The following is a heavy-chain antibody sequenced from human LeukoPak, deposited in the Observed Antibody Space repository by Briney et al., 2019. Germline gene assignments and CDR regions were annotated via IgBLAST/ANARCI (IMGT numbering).Heavy chain of an antibody. D-gene: IGHD2-2*02. CDR1: GFTFSSYS. V-gene: IGHV3-21*01. CDR2: ISSSSSYI. J-gene: IGHJ3*02. CDR3: ARVLENGIVVVPAAIPTLGAFDI. Sequence: GGSLSLSCAASGFTFSSYSMNWVRQAPGKGLEWVSSISSSSSYIYYADSVKGRFTISRDNAKNSLYLQMNSLRAEDTAVYYCARVLENGIVVVPAAIPTLGAFDIWGQGTMVTVSS.